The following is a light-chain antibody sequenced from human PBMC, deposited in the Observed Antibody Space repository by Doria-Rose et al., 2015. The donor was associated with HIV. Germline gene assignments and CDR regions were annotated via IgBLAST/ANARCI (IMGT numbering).Light chain of an antibody. CDR2: WAS. CDR3: QQYYDTPS. V-gene: IGKV4-1*01. CDR1: QSLLYTSKNY. J-gene: IGKJ3*01. Sequence: DIRMTQSPESLGMSLGERAALNCKSNQSLLYTSKNYLAWYQQKPGQPPKLLIYWASTRPSGVPARFSGSGSGTDFTLTISSLDAEDVAVYYCQQYYDTPSFGPGTTVDIK.